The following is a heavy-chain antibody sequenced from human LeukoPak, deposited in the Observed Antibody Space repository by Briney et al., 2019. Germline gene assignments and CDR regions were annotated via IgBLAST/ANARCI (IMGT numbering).Heavy chain of an antibody. Sequence: GGSLRLSCAASGFTFSSYSMNWVRQAPGKGLEWVSYISSSSSTIYYADSVKGRFTISRDNAKNSLYLQMNSLRAEDTAVYYCARASYSSSWSDFDYWGQGTLVTVSS. CDR2: ISSSSSTI. J-gene: IGHJ4*02. CDR1: GFTFSSYS. V-gene: IGHV3-48*01. D-gene: IGHD6-13*01. CDR3: ARASYSSSWSDFDY.